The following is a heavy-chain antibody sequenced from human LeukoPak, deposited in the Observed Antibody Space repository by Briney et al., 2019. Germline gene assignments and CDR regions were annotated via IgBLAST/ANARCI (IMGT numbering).Heavy chain of an antibody. CDR3: ARAPKIGYCSSTSCSRFDY. D-gene: IGHD2-2*01. V-gene: IGHV1-18*01. CDR1: GYTFTSYG. Sequence: WASVKVSCKASGYTFTSYGISWVRRAPGQGLEWMGWISAYNGNTNYAQKVQGRVTMTTDTSTSTAYMELRSLRSDDTAVYYCARAPKIGYCSSTSCSRFDYWGQGTLVTVSS. CDR2: ISAYNGNT. J-gene: IGHJ4*02.